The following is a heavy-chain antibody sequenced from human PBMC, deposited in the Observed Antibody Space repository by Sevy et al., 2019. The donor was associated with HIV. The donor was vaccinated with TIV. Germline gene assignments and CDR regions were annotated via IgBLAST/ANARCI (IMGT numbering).Heavy chain of an antibody. V-gene: IGHV3-23*01. CDR3: AKDFSLIAVAVFDY. CDR2: ISGSGGST. J-gene: IGHJ4*02. D-gene: IGHD6-19*01. Sequence: GGSLRLSCAASGFTFSSYAMSWVRQAPGKGLEWVSAISGSGGSTYYADSVKGRFTISRDNSKKTLYRQMNSLRAEDTAVYYLAKDFSLIAVAVFDYWGQGTLVTVSS. CDR1: GFTFSSYA.